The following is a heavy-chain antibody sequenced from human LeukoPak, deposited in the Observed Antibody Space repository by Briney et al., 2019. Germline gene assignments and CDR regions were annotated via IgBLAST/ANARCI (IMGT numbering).Heavy chain of an antibody. CDR3: ARLRSRYYYGSGSPGNFDY. Sequence: GESLKISCKGSGYSFTSYWIGWVRQMPGKGLEWMGIIYPGDSDTRYSPSFQGQVAISADKSISTAYLQWSSLKASDTAMYYCARLRSRYYYGSGSPGNFDYWGQGTLVTVSS. CDR2: IYPGDSDT. J-gene: IGHJ4*02. CDR1: GYSFTSYW. D-gene: IGHD3-10*01. V-gene: IGHV5-51*01.